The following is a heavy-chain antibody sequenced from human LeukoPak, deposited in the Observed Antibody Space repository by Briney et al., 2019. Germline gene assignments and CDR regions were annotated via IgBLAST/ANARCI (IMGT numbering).Heavy chain of an antibody. V-gene: IGHV5-51*01. CDR3: ARRRYDFWSGYFRREYYFEY. J-gene: IGHJ4*02. CDR2: IYPGDSDT. CDR1: GYSFTSYW. D-gene: IGHD3-3*01. Sequence: GESLKISCKGSGYSFTSYWIGWVRQMPGKGLEWMGIIYPGDSDTRYSPSFQGQVTISADKSISTAYLQWSSLKASDTAMYYCARRRYDFWSGYFRREYYFEYWGQGTLVTVSS.